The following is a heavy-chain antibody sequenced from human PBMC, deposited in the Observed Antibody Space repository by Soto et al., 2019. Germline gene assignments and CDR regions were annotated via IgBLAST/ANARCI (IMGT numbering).Heavy chain of an antibody. V-gene: IGHV1-3*01. CDR1: GYPFTNYA. CDR2: INVGNGNT. D-gene: IGHD6-13*01. CDR3: ARQGYDY. Sequence: QVQLVQSGAEVKKPGASVRVSCKASGYPFTNYAMHWLRQAPGQRLEWMGWINVGNGNTKYSQEFQGRVTITGDTSASTAYMELSSLRSEDTAVYYCARQGYDYWGQGTLVTVSS. J-gene: IGHJ4*02.